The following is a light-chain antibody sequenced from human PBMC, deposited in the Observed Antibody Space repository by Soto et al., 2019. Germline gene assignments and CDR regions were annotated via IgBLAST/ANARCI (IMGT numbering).Light chain of an antibody. CDR2: GAS. J-gene: IGKJ1*01. CDR3: QQRLTGPWT. CDR1: QGLNRN. Sequence: ETVLTQSPATLSVSPGETATLSCTTSQGLNRNLAWYQQKLGQAPRVLIYGASTRAAGIPARFSGSGSGTEFILTISSLQSEDFASYYCQQRLTGPWTFGQGTRVEI. V-gene: IGKV3-15*01.